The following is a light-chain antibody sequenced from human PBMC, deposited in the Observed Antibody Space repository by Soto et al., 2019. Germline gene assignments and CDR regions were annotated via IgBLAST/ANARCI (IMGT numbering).Light chain of an antibody. CDR1: QIIGSAY. CDR3: QHYGRSPS. J-gene: IGKJ1*01. CDR2: GAS. V-gene: IGKV3-20*01. Sequence: ETTLTQSPDTLTLSPGEGATPYCRASQIIGSAYLAWYQQKPGQAPRLLIFGASRRATGTPHRFSGSGSGTDFTLTISALESEDVAVYYCQHYGRSPSFGQGTKVDIK.